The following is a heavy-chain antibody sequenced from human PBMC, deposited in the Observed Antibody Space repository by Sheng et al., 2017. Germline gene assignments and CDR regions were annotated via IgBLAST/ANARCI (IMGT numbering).Heavy chain of an antibody. D-gene: IGHD2-2*01. V-gene: IGHV4-34*01. CDR3: AGYCSSTSRYEDRLEELRTTVTTGKEYGFDY. J-gene: IGHJ4*02. CDR2: INHSGST. CDR1: GGSFSGYY. Sequence: QVQLQQWGAGLLKPSETLSLTCAVYGGSFSGYYWSWIRQPPGKGLEWIGEINHSGSTNYNPSLKSRVTISVDTSKNQFSLKLSSVTAADTAVYYCAGYCSSTSRYEDRLEELRTTVTTGKEYGFDYWGQGTLVT.